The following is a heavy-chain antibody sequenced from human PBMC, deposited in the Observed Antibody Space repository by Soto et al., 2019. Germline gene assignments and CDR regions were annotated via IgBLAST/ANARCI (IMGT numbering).Heavy chain of an antibody. V-gene: IGHV5-51*01. Sequence: EVQVVQSGAEVKEPGESLKISCKGSGYIFTDHCIVWVRQMAGKGLEWVGIICPGYSNIIYSPSVQGQVNNSADMSISTAYLQWCSLKASDTAIYYCERRHYGRGDCTMNPDYYDGMDVLGQGPTVTVSS. CDR2: ICPGYSNI. CDR1: GYIFTDHC. CDR3: ERRHYGRGDCTMNPDYYDGMDV. D-gene: IGHD2-21*02. J-gene: IGHJ6*02.